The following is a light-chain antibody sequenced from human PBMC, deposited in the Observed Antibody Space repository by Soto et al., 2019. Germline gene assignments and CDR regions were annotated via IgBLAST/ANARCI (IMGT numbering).Light chain of an antibody. V-gene: IGKV3-15*01. CDR1: QSVGSN. CDR3: QQYNNWPPDRT. CDR2: GAS. Sequence: EIVMTQSPATLSVSPGERATLSCRASQSVGSNLAWYQLKPGQAPRLLIYGASTRATGIPARFSGSGSGTDFTLTISLLQSEDFAIYFCQQYNNWPPDRTFGQGTKVEIK. J-gene: IGKJ1*01.